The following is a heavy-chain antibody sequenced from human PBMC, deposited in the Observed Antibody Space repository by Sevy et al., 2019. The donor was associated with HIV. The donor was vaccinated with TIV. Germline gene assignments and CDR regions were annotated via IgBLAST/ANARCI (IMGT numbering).Heavy chain of an antibody. CDR2: IYHSGST. Sequence: SETLSLTCAVSGGSISSSNWWSWVRQPPGKGLEWIGEIYHSGSTNYNPSLKSRVTISVDKSKNQFSLKLSSVTGADTAVYYCASRGYDFWSGYYKVYYGMDVWGQGTTVTVSS. CDR1: GGSISSSNW. J-gene: IGHJ6*02. CDR3: ASRGYDFWSGYYKVYYGMDV. D-gene: IGHD3-3*01. V-gene: IGHV4-4*02.